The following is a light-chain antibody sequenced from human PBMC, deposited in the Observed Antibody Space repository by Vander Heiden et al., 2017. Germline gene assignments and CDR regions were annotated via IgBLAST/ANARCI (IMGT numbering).Light chain of an antibody. CDR2: DAS. Sequence: DIQMTQSPSSLSASVGDRVSITYQASQDISNYLNWYQQTPGKAPKLLIYDASNLEAGVPSRFSGSGSGTHFTLTISSLQAEDIATYYCQHFDSLPPTFGGGTKVEIK. CDR3: QHFDSLPPT. V-gene: IGKV1-33*01. CDR1: QDISNY. J-gene: IGKJ4*01.